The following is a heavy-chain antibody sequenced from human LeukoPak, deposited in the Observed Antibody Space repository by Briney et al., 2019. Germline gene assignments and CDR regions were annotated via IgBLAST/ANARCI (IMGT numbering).Heavy chain of an antibody. CDR3: ARAGGYCGSTSCYSGYYYYFMDV. D-gene: IGHD2-2*01. V-gene: IGHV1-2*02. CDR2: INPNSGGT. CDR1: GYTFTGYY. Sequence: ASVKVSCKASGYTFTGYYMHWVRQAPGQGLEWMGWINPNSGGTNYAQKFQGRVTMTRDTSISTAYMELSRLTSDDAAVYYCARAGGYCGSTSCYSGYYYYFMDVWGKGTTVTVSS. J-gene: IGHJ6*03.